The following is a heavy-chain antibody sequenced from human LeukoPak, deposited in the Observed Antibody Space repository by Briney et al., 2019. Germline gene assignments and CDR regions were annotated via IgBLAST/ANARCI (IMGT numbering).Heavy chain of an antibody. CDR1: GFTFSSYG. CDR2: IWYDGSNK. J-gene: IGHJ6*02. V-gene: IGHV3-33*01. Sequence: GRSLRLSCAASGFTFSSYGMHWVRQAPGKGLEWVAVIWYDGSNKYYADSVKGRFTISRDNSKNTLYLQMNSLRAEDTAVYYCARDGKTTNYYYGMDVWGQGTTVTVSS. D-gene: IGHD1-1*01. CDR3: ARDGKTTNYYYGMDV.